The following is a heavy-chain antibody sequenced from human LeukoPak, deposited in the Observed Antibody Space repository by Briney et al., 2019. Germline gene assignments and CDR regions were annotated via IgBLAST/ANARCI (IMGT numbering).Heavy chain of an antibody. CDR2: ISGSGGST. V-gene: IGHV3-23*01. Sequence: GGSLRLSCAASGFTFSSYGMSWVRQAPGKGLEWVSAISGSGGSTYYADSVKGRFTISRDNSKNTLYLQMNSLRAEDTAVYYCAKREGYYGSGSPFDYWGQGTLVTVSS. CDR3: AKREGYYGSGSPFDY. CDR1: GFTFSSYG. D-gene: IGHD3-10*01. J-gene: IGHJ4*02.